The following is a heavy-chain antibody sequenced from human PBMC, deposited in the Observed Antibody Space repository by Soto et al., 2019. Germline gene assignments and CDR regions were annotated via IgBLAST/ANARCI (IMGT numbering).Heavy chain of an antibody. CDR1: GGTFRPYA. D-gene: IGHD2-21*01. CDR3: ARDWGGEGADYGMDV. J-gene: IGHJ6*02. Sequence: QVQLVQSGAEVKKPGSSVRVSCKASGGTFRPYAISWVRQAPGQGLEWMAGILPTHGATNYAQKFQGRVTITADESTSTSYMELRSLTSGDTAVYYCARDWGGEGADYGMDVWGQGTTVAVS. CDR2: ILPTHGAT. V-gene: IGHV1-69*01.